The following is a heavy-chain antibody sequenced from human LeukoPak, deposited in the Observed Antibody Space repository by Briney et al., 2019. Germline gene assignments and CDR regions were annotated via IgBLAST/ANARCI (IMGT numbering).Heavy chain of an antibody. CDR2: MNPNSGNT. CDR3: ARGISGYSSSWDFDY. Sequence: ASVKVSCKASGYTFTSYDINWVRQATGQGREWMGWMNPNSGNTGYAQKFQGRVTMTRNTSISTAYMELSSLRSEDMAVYYCARGISGYSSSWDFDYWGQGTLVTVSS. V-gene: IGHV1-8*01. D-gene: IGHD6-13*01. J-gene: IGHJ4*02. CDR1: GYTFTSYD.